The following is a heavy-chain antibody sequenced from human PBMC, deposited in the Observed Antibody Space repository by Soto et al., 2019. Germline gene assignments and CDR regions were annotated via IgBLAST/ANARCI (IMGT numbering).Heavy chain of an antibody. J-gene: IGHJ6*02. D-gene: IGHD2-15*01. CDR3: ARGGGGPLSRYYYYYYGMDV. V-gene: IGHV1-18*01. CDR2: ISAYNGNT. CDR1: GYTFTSYG. Sequence: QVQLVQSGAEVKKPGASVKVSCKASGYTFTSYGISWVRQAPGQGLEWMGWISAYNGNTNYAQKLQGRVTMTTDTSTSKAYMELRSLRSDDTAVYYCARGGGGPLSRYYYYYYGMDVWGQGTTVTVSS.